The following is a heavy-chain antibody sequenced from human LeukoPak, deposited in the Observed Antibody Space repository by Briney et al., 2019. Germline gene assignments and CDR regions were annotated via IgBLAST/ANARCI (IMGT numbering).Heavy chain of an antibody. D-gene: IGHD1/OR15-1a*01. J-gene: IGHJ4*02. CDR3: ARGPRYGITSYPTAY. CDR2: IYTSGST. V-gene: IGHV4-4*07. CDR1: GDSSSGFH. Sequence: SETFSLTCSVSGDSSSGFHWGWIRQPAGKGLEWIGRIYTSGSTNYNPSLKSRLTMSVDTSKNQFSLRLSSVTAADTAVYYCARGPRYGITSYPTAYCGQGNLVTVSS.